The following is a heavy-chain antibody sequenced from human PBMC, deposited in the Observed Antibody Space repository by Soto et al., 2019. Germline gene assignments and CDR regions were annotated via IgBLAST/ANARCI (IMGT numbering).Heavy chain of an antibody. D-gene: IGHD2-15*01. CDR1: GGSISSSSYY. CDR2: IYYSGST. J-gene: IGHJ4*02. Sequence: SETLSLTCTVSGGSISSSSYYWGWIRQPPGKGLEWIGSIYYSGSTYYNPSLKSRVTISVDTSKNQFSLKLSSVTAADTAVYYCARATGYCSCGSCYWYCGQGTLVTVSS. CDR3: ARATGYCSCGSCYWY. V-gene: IGHV4-39*01.